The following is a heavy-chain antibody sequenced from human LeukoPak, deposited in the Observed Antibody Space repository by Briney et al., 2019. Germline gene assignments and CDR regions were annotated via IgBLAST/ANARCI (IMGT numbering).Heavy chain of an antibody. V-gene: IGHV3-30*03. CDR3: ARGRTPYCRSTTCYARLDY. Sequence: PGRSLRLSCVASGFTFRNYVMHWVRQAPGKGLEWVALISFDESTNYYADSVKGRFTISRDNSKNTQYLQMNSLRPEDTAVYYCARGRTPYCRSTTCYARLDYWGQGTLVTVSS. CDR1: GFTFRNYV. D-gene: IGHD2-2*01. J-gene: IGHJ4*02. CDR2: ISFDESTN.